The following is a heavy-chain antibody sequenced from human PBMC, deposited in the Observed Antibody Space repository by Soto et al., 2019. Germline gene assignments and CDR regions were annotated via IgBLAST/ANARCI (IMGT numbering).Heavy chain of an antibody. J-gene: IGHJ4*02. Sequence: SETLSLTCTVSGGSISSYYWSWIRQPPGKGLEWIGYIYYSGSTNYNPSLKSRVTISVDTSKNQFSLNLSSVSAADTAVYYCARDGSRYDFWSGPYYFDYWGQGTLVTVSS. CDR1: GGSISSYY. CDR3: ARDGSRYDFWSGPYYFDY. D-gene: IGHD3-3*01. CDR2: IYYSGST. V-gene: IGHV4-59*01.